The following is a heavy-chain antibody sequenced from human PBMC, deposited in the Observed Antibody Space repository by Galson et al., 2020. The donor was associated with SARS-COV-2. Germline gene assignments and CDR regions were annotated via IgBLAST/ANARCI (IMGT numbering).Heavy chain of an antibody. J-gene: IGHJ2*01. Sequence: GESLKISCKGSGYSFTSYWIGWVRQMPGKGLEWMGIIYPGDSDTSYSPSFQGQVTISADKSISTAYLQWSSLKASDTARYYCESTGSGWYEWYFDLWGRGTLVNVSS. V-gene: IGHV5-51*01. CDR2: IYPGDSDT. D-gene: IGHD6-19*01. CDR3: ESTGSGWYEWYFDL. CDR1: GYSFTSYW.